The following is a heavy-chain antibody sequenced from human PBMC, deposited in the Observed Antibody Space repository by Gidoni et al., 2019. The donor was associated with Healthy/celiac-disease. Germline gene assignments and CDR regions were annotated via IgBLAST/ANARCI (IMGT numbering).Heavy chain of an antibody. CDR3: ARDIVARIAFDY. CDR2: ISSSSSYI. Sequence: EVQLVESGGGLVKPGGSLGLSCAASGFTLSSYSMNWVRQAPGKGLEWVSSISSSSSYIYYADSVKGRFTISRDNAKNSLYLQMNSLRAEDTAVYYCARDIVARIAFDYWGQGTLVTVSS. CDR1: GFTLSSYS. J-gene: IGHJ4*02. V-gene: IGHV3-21*01. D-gene: IGHD5-12*01.